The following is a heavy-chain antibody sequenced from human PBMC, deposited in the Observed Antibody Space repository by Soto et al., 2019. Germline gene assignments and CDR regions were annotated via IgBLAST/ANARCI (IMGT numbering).Heavy chain of an antibody. D-gene: IGHD3-3*01. Sequence: LRLYCAASGFTFSSYSMNWVRQAPGNGLEWISYISTTSSSIYYADSVKGRFTISRDNAKNSLFLQMNSLRDEDTAVYYCARKGVAFDYWGQGALVTVSS. J-gene: IGHJ4*02. V-gene: IGHV3-48*02. CDR1: GFTFSSYS. CDR2: ISTTSSSI. CDR3: ARKGVAFDY.